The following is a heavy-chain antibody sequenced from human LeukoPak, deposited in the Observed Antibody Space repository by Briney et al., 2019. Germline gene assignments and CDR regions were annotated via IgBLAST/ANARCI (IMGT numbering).Heavy chain of an antibody. Sequence: SQTLSLTCAISGDSVSSNSAAWNWIRQSPSRGLEWLGRTYYRSKWYNDYAVSVKSRITINPDTSKNQFSLQLNSVTPEDTAVYYCARETGAFSWGPKHNWFDPWGQGTLVTVSS. CDR1: GDSVSSNSAA. CDR2: TYYRSKWYN. V-gene: IGHV6-1*01. CDR3: ARETGAFSWGPKHNWFDP. J-gene: IGHJ5*02. D-gene: IGHD2-8*02.